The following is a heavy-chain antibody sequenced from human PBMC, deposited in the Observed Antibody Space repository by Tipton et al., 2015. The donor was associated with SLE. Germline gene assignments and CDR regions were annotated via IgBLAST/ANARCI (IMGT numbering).Heavy chain of an antibody. J-gene: IGHJ4*02. D-gene: IGHD2-15*01. V-gene: IGHV3-7*01. CDR3: ARATLLFLPY. CDR1: GFIFSNYW. Sequence: SLRLSCAPSGFIFSNYWMSWVRQAPGKGLEWVANIKQDGSEKYYVESVKGRFTISRDTSKNTLYLQMNSLRPEDTAVYYCARATLLFLPYWGQGALVTVS. CDR2: IKQDGSEK.